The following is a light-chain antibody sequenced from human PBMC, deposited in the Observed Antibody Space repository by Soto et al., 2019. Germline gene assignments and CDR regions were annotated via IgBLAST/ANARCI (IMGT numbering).Light chain of an antibody. CDR2: AAS. J-gene: IGKJ1*01. V-gene: IGKV1-39*01. CDR1: QSISSY. Sequence: IHMTHSPSSLSASVLDRVSITCRASQSISSYLNWYQQKPGKAPKLLIYAASSLQSGVPSRFSGSGSGTDFTLTISSLQPEDFATYYCQQSYSTPRTFGQGTKVDIK. CDR3: QQSYSTPRT.